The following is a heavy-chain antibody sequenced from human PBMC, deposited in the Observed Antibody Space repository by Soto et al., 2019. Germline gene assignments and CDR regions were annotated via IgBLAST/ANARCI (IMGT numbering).Heavy chain of an antibody. V-gene: IGHV4-59*01. CDR3: VKAAHHVIQWFNW. CDR1: GGSMTPYY. Sequence: QVQLQESGAGLVKPSETLSLTCTVSGGSMTPYYWTWIRQSPGQGLEWIGYISFNGTTDYNPSLQSRLTMSVDTSKNQFSRKLSSVSAADTAVYYCVKAAHHVIQWFNWWGPGILVTVSS. CDR2: ISFNGTT. J-gene: IGHJ5*01. D-gene: IGHD5-18*01.